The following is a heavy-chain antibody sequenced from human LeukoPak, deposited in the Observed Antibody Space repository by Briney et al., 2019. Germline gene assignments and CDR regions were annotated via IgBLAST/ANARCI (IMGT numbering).Heavy chain of an antibody. CDR2: TYYRSKWYN. CDR3: AREPLIAARRPNFYYYGMDV. J-gene: IGHJ6*02. V-gene: IGHV6-1*01. Sequence: SQTLSLTCAISGDSVSSNSAAWNWIRQSPSRGLEWLGRTYYRSKWYNDYAVSVKSRITINPDTSKNQFSLQLNSVTPEDTAVYYCAREPLIAARRPNFYYYGMDVWGQGTMVTVSS. D-gene: IGHD6-6*01. CDR1: GDSVSSNSAA.